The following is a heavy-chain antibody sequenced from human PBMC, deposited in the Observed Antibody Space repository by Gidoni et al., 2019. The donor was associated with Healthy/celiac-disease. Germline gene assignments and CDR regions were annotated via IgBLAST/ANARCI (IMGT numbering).Heavy chain of an antibody. D-gene: IGHD3-22*01. J-gene: IGHJ4*02. Sequence: QVQLVESGGGVVQPGRSLRLSCAASGFTFSSYGMHWVRQAPGKGLEWVAVISYDGSNKYYADSVKGRFTISRDNSKNTLYLQMNSLRAEDTAVYYCAKDMQVSSGYSNPDYWGQGTLVTVSS. CDR1: GFTFSSYG. V-gene: IGHV3-30*18. CDR3: AKDMQVSSGYSNPDY. CDR2: ISYDGSNK.